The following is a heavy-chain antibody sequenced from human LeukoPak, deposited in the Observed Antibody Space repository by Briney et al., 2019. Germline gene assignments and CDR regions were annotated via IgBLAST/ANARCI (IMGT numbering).Heavy chain of an antibody. D-gene: IGHD6-19*01. V-gene: IGHV4-39*07. Sequence: PSETLSLTCTVSGGSISSSSYYWGWIRQPPGKGLEWIGSVYYSGSTYYNPSLKSRVTISVDTSKNQFSLKLSSVTAADTAVYYCARDEGSGWQFLPLDYWGQGTLVTVSS. CDR1: GGSISSSSYY. J-gene: IGHJ4*02. CDR2: VYYSGST. CDR3: ARDEGSGWQFLPLDY.